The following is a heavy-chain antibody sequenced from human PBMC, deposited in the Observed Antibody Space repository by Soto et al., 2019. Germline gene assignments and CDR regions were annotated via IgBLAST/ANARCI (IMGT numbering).Heavy chain of an antibody. V-gene: IGHV4-61*01. CDR3: ARDHHSYYDTSGYYPYFDF. D-gene: IGHD3-22*01. J-gene: IGHJ4*02. CDR2: IYYTGST. CDR1: GGSVNTAPYH. Sequence: SETLSLTCTVSGGSVNTAPYHWSWIRQSPRNGLEWIGNIYYTGSTNYNPSFESRVAISLDTSNNQFSLRLTSLAAADTAVYFCARDHHSYYDTSGYYPYFDFWGQGTLVTVS.